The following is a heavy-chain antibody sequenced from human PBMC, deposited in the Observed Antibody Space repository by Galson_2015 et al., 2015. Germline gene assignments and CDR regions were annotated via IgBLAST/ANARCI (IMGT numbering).Heavy chain of an antibody. J-gene: IGHJ6*02. CDR2: MNPNTGNT. CDR1: GYTFTSYD. V-gene: IGHV1-8*01. Sequence: SVKVSCKASGYTFTSYDINWVRQVPGQGPEWMGWMNPNTGNTGYAQSFQGRVTLTRDTSINTAYMELSSLTPEDTAVYYCARLFTELVTMFTDYYYGLDVWGQGTTVTVSS. D-gene: IGHD6-13*01. CDR3: ARLFTELVTMFTDYYYGLDV.